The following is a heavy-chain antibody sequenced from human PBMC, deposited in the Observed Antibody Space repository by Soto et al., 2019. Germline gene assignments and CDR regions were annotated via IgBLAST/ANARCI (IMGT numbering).Heavy chain of an antibody. CDR2: INPSGGTT. J-gene: IGHJ4*02. CDR3: ARVRRGGSEYLFDH. D-gene: IGHD2-15*01. CDR1: GYTFTRYN. Sequence: ASVKVSCKASGYTFTRYNVHWVRQAPGQGLEWMAIINPSGGTTYYVQKFEGRVTLTTDTSTSTVYMELSSLRSDDTAVYYCARVRRGGSEYLFDHWGQGTLVTVSS. V-gene: IGHV1-46*01.